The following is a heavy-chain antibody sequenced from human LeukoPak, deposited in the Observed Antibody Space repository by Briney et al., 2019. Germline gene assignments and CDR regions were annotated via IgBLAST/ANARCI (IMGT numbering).Heavy chain of an antibody. CDR1: GFTFSSYE. CDR2: ISSSSSYI. D-gene: IGHD2-15*01. CDR3: AKAGGFYCSGGSCYAHLFDY. Sequence: GGSLRLSCAASGFTFSSYEMNWVRQAPGKGLEWVSSISSSSSYIYYADSVKGRFTISRDNSKNTLYLQMNSLRAEDTAVYYCAKAGGFYCSGGSCYAHLFDYWGQGTLVTVSS. V-gene: IGHV3-21*04. J-gene: IGHJ4*02.